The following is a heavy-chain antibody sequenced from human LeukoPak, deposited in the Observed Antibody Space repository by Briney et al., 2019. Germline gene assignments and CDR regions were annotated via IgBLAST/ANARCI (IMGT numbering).Heavy chain of an antibody. CDR3: ARENYYDSSGYIDY. V-gene: IGHV1-18*04. CDR1: GYTFTSYY. CDR2: ISAYNGNT. J-gene: IGHJ4*02. Sequence: ASVKVSCKASGYTFTSYYMHWVRQAPGQGLEWMGWISAYNGNTNYAQKLQGRVTMTTDTSTSTAYMELRSLRSDDTAVYYCARENYYDSSGYIDYWGQGTLVTVSS. D-gene: IGHD3-22*01.